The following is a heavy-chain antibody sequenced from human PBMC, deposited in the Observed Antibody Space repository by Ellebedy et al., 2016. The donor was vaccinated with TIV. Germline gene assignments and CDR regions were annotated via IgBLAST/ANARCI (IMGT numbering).Heavy chain of an antibody. Sequence: ASVKVSCXASGYTFTNHYVHWVRQAPGQGLEWLGMINPSDSDTTYAQKFQGRVTMTRKKSTGTVYMELSSLRSEDTALYFCARDEGDKSLARGVIDAFDIWGLGTLVTVSS. CDR2: INPSDSDT. D-gene: IGHD3-10*01. CDR3: ARDEGDKSLARGVIDAFDI. J-gene: IGHJ3*02. CDR1: GYTFTNHY. V-gene: IGHV1-46*01.